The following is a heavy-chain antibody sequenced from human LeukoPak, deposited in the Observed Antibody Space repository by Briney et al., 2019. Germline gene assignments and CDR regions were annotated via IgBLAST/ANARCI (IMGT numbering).Heavy chain of an antibody. CDR2: FDPEDGET. J-gene: IGHJ3*02. D-gene: IGHD3-22*01. Sequence: GASVKVSCKVSGYTLTELSMHWVRQAPGKGLEWMGGFDPEDGETIYAQKFQGRVTMTEDTSTDTAYMELNSLRAEDTAVYYCAKGKDYYDSSGYYYTYAFDIWGQGTVVTVSS. CDR3: AKGKDYYDSSGYYYTYAFDI. V-gene: IGHV1-24*01. CDR1: GYTLTELS.